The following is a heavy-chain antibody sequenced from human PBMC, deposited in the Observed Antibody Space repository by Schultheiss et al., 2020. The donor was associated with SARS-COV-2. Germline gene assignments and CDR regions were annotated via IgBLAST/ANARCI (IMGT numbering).Heavy chain of an antibody. D-gene: IGHD2-2*01. CDR1: GGSFSGYY. CDR3: ARLGRRGYCSSTSCHSGWFDP. J-gene: IGHJ5*02. V-gene: IGHV4-59*10. CDR2: IYTSGST. Sequence: SETLSLTCAVYGGSFSGYYWSWIRQPPGKGLEWIGRIYTSGSTNYNPSLKSRVTISVDTSKNQFSLKLSSVTAADTAVYYCARLGRRGYCSSTSCHSGWFDPWGQGTLVTVSS.